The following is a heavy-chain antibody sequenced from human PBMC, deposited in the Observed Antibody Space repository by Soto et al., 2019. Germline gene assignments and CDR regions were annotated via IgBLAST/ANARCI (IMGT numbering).Heavy chain of an antibody. Sequence: GGSLRLSCAASGFTFSSYDMHWVRQATGKGLEWVSAIGTAGDTYYPGSVKGRFTISRENAKNSLYLQMNSLRAGDTAVYYCARSPAYCGGDCYYFDYWGQGTLVTVSS. CDR3: ARSPAYCGGDCYYFDY. J-gene: IGHJ4*02. CDR1: GFTFSSYD. CDR2: IGTAGDT. D-gene: IGHD2-21*02. V-gene: IGHV3-13*01.